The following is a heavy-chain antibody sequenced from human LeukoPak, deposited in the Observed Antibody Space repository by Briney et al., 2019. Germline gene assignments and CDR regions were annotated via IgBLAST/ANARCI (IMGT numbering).Heavy chain of an antibody. V-gene: IGHV3-30*02. CDR3: AKGQGYNYGDSIDY. J-gene: IGHJ4*02. CDR2: IRFDGTNK. D-gene: IGHD5-18*01. Sequence: GGSLRLSCAASGFTFSTYGMHWVRQAPGKGLEWVAFIRFDGTNKYYADSVKGRFAISRDNSKNTLSLQMNSLRDEDTAVYYCAKGQGYNYGDSIDYWGQGTLVTVSS. CDR1: GFTFSTYG.